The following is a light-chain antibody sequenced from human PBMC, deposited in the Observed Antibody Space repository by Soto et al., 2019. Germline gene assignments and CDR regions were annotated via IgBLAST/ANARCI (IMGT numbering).Light chain of an antibody. J-gene: IGKJ5*01. CDR2: DAS. V-gene: IGKV1-17*01. CDR3: LQHTNFPLT. CDR1: QDIGTY. Sequence: DIQMTQSPSSLSASIGDSVIITCRASQDIGTYLNWYQHKPGKVPKRLIYDASSLQTGVPSRFSGSGSGTDFTLTISSLQPEDFATYYCLQHTNFPLTFGQGTRLEIK.